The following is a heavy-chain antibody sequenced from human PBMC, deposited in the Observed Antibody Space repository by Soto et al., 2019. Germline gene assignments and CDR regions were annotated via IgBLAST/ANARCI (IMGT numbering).Heavy chain of an antibody. Sequence: QVQLVQSGAEVNKPGASVMVSCKGSGYSFITYGMSWVRQAPGQGLEWVGWISTYNGNTKYVESLQGRVTMTTDTTTSTAYMELRSPRSDDTAVYYCARGPTDYYDKSGDYCLDYWGQGTLVTVSP. V-gene: IGHV1-18*01. J-gene: IGHJ4*02. CDR1: GYSFITYG. CDR2: ISTYNGNT. CDR3: ARGPTDYYDKSGDYCLDY. D-gene: IGHD3-22*01.